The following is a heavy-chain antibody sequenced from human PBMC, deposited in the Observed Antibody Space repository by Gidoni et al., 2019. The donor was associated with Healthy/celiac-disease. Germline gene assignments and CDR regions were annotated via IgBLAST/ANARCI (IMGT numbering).Heavy chain of an antibody. CDR1: GFTFSSYG. CDR3: AKDRDSSGAEVWNWFDP. CDR2: ISYDGSNK. Sequence: QVQLVESGGGVVQPGRSLRLACAASGFTFSSYGMHWVRQAPGQGLEWVAVISYDGSNKYYADSVKGRFTISRDNSKNTLYLQMNSLRAEDTAVYYCAKDRDSSGAEVWNWFDPWGQGTLVTVSS. J-gene: IGHJ5*02. D-gene: IGHD6-19*01. V-gene: IGHV3-30*18.